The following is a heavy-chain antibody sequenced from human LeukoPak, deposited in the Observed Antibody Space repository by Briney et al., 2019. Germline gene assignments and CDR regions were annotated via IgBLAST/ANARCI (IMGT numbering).Heavy chain of an antibody. V-gene: IGHV1-2*06. CDR1: GYTFTVYY. Sequence: ASVKVSCKASGYTFTVYYMHWVRQAPGQGLEWMGRINPNSGGTNYPQKCQGRFTMTSDTSISTAYMELSRLRCDATAVYYCRMMGWYFALWGRGTLVTVSS. D-gene: IGHD3-16*01. CDR3: RMMGWYFAL. CDR2: INPNSGGT. J-gene: IGHJ2*01.